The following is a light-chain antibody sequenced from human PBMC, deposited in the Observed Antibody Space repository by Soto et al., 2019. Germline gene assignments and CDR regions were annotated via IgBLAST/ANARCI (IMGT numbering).Light chain of an antibody. V-gene: IGKV1-5*03. CDR1: QMISSC. J-gene: IGKJ1*01. CDR3: QQYDSKPQT. CDR2: TAS. Sequence: QMTQSPFTLSASQGDRVCLRGRARQMISSCLAWYQQKPGKAPKVLIYTASSLETGVPSRFSGSGSGTEFTLTISRLQPEDFATYYCQQYDSKPQTFGQGTKVDIK.